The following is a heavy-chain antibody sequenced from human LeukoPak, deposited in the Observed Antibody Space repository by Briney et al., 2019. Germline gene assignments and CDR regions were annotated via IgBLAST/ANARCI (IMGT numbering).Heavy chain of an antibody. D-gene: IGHD3-16*02. CDR1: GFTFSSYA. Sequence: PGGSLRLSCAASGFTFSSYAMSWVRQAPGKGLEWVSFITESSGSTYYADSVKGRFTISRDNAKSSLYLQMNSLRAEDTAVYYCVSGNDPDSTWESYRLDAFDIWGQGTTVIVSS. CDR3: VSGNDPDSTWESYRLDAFDI. V-gene: IGHV3-23*01. J-gene: IGHJ3*02. CDR2: ITESSGST.